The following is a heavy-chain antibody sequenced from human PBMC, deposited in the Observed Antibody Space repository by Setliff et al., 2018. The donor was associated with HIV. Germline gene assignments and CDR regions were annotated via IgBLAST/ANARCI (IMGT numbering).Heavy chain of an antibody. D-gene: IGHD3-3*01. V-gene: IGHV4-4*09. CDR2: ISATGST. Sequence: LSLTCTVSNASISTYYWTWIRQPPGKGLEWIGHISATGSTKYNPSLEGRVTISVYTSQNQFSLRLSSATAADMAVYYCARNNPVLSQTFGADGLDVWGQGTTVTVSS. J-gene: IGHJ6*02. CDR1: NASISTYY. CDR3: ARNNPVLSQTFGADGLDV.